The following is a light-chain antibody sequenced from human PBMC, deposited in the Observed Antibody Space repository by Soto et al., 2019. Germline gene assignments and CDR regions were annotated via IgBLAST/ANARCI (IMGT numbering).Light chain of an antibody. CDR2: GAS. V-gene: IGKV3-20*01. Sequence: EIAMTQSPATLSVSPGERGTLSCRASQSVSSNLAWSQQKPGQAHRLXVSGASSRATGIPDRFSGSGSGTDFTLTISRLEPEDFELYYCQQYGSSPITFGQGTRLEIK. CDR1: QSVSSN. CDR3: QQYGSSPIT. J-gene: IGKJ5*01.